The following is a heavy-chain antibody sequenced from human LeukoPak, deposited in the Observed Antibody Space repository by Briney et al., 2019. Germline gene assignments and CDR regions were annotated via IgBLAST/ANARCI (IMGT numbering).Heavy chain of an antibody. CDR3: ARDRVVVAATGYYYYYGMDV. Sequence: SETLSLTCTVSGGSISSYYWSWIRQPPGKGLEWIGYIYYSGSTNYNPSLKSRVTISVDTSKNQFSLKLSSVTAADTAVYYCARDRVVVAATGYYYYYGMDVWGQGTTVTVSS. D-gene: IGHD2-15*01. CDR1: GGSISSYY. V-gene: IGHV4-59*01. J-gene: IGHJ6*02. CDR2: IYYSGST.